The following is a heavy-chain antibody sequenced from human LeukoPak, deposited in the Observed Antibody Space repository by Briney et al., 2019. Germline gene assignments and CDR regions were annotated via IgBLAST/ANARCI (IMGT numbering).Heavy chain of an antibody. CDR1: GLTFSSYT. V-gene: IGHV3-23*01. D-gene: IGHD6-13*01. Sequence: PGGTLRLSCAASGLTFSSYTMSWGRQAPGKGLEWVSGISGSGISTLYAASAQGRLIISRDNSNNTLYWQMTNLRAEDTAVYYCAKDRLKGIAAAGTGWFASWGQGALVPVSS. J-gene: IGHJ5*01. CDR3: AKDRLKGIAAAGTGWFAS. CDR2: ISGSGIST.